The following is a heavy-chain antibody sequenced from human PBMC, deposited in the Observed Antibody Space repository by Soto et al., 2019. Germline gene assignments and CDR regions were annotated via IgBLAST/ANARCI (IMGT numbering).Heavy chain of an antibody. CDR3: ASHDPGARFDP. D-gene: IGHD1-1*01. CDR2: INPNNGAT. CDR1: RYIFTAYF. J-gene: IGHJ5*02. V-gene: IGHV1-2*02. Sequence: QVQLVQSGAEVKKPGASVKVSCKAPRYIFTAYFMHWVRQSPGQGLEWMGWINPNNGATHYGLSFQGRVTMTRDTYISTAYMELSSLRSDDTAGYYCASHDPGARFDPWGQGTLVIVSS.